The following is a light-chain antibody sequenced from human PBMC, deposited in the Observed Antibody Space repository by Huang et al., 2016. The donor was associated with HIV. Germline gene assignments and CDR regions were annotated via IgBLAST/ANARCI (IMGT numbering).Light chain of an antibody. V-gene: IGKV3D-15*01. J-gene: IGKJ2*01. CDR3: QQYNNWPPDT. Sequence: EIVMTQSPATLSVSPGERATLSCRASQSVSINLAWYQQKPGQAPRLLIYGASTRATGIPARFSGSGSGTEFTLTINSLQSEDFAVYYCQQYNNWPPDTFGQGTKLEIK. CDR2: GAS. CDR1: QSVSIN.